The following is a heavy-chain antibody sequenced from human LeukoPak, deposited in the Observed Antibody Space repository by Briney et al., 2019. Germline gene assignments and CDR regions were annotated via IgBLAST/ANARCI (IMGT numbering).Heavy chain of an antibody. CDR3: ARGYSSSWYYYYYYMDV. V-gene: IGHV4-59*01. J-gene: IGHJ6*03. Sequence: SETLSLTCTVSVGSISSYYWSWIRQSPGKGLEWIGYIYYSGSTNYNPSLKSRVTISVDTSKNQFSLKLSSVTAADTAVYYCARGYSSSWYYYYYYMDVWGKGTTVTVSS. CDR1: VGSISSYY. D-gene: IGHD6-13*01. CDR2: IYYSGST.